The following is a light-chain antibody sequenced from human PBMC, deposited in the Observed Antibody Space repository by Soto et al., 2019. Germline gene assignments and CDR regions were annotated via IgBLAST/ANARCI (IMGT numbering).Light chain of an antibody. CDR3: QQYPGYT. V-gene: IGKV3-20*01. Sequence: EIVLTQSPGTLSLSPGERATLSCRASQSVSSSYLAWYQQKPGQAPRLLIYGASGRATGIPDRFSGSGSGTDFPITISRLEPEDFAVYYCQQYPGYTFGQGTKLEIK. J-gene: IGKJ2*01. CDR2: GAS. CDR1: QSVSSSY.